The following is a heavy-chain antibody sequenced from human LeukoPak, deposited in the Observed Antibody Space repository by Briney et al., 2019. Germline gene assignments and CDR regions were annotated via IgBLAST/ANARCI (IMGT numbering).Heavy chain of an antibody. V-gene: IGHV1-18*01. Sequence: ASVKVSCKASGYTFTNYGISWVRQAPGQGLEWMGLISAYNGNTYYAQKLQGRVTMTTDTSTSTAYMELRSLRYDDTAMYYCARDPRHRLLWFGEETYYYYMDVWGKGTTVTISS. CDR1: GYTFTNYG. CDR3: ARDPRHRLLWFGEETYYYYMDV. D-gene: IGHD3-10*01. J-gene: IGHJ6*03. CDR2: ISAYNGNT.